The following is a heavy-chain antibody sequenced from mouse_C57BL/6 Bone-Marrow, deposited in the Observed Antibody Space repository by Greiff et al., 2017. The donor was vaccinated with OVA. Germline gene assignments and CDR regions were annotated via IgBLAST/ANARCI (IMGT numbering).Heavy chain of an antibody. J-gene: IGHJ1*03. CDR3: ARWYYYGSSYGYFDV. CDR1: GYTFTSYW. D-gene: IGHD1-1*01. CDR2: IDPSDSET. Sequence: VQLQQPGAELVRPGSSVKLSCKASGYTFTSYWMHWVKQRPIQGLEWIGNIDPSDSETHYNQKFKDKATLTVDKSSSTASMQLSSLTSEDSAVYDCARWYYYGSSYGYFDVWGTGTTVTVSS. V-gene: IGHV1-52*01.